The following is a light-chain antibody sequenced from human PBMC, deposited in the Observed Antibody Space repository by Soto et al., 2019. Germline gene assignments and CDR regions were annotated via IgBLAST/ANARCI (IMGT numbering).Light chain of an antibody. CDR3: QQLDKYPRT. J-gene: IGKJ1*01. V-gene: IGKV1-9*01. CDR2: TAS. CDR1: QGISSY. Sequence: DIQLTQSPSFLSASVGDRVTITCRASQGISSYLAWYQQKPGKAPKLLIYTASTLQSGVPSRFSGSGSGTEFTLTISNLQPEEFATYYCQQLDKYPRTFGQGNKVEIK.